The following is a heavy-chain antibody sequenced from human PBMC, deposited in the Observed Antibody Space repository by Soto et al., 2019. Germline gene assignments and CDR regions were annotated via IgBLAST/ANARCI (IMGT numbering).Heavy chain of an antibody. CDR1: GFTVSSNY. CDR3: ASCITGTTDPYYYYYMDV. D-gene: IGHD1-7*01. Sequence: GGSLRLSCAASGFTVSSNYMSWVRQAPGKGLEWVSVIYSGGSTYYADSVKGRFTISRDNSKNTLYLQMNSLRAEDTAVYYCASCITGTTDPYYYYYMDVWGKGTTVTVSS. V-gene: IGHV3-66*01. CDR2: IYSGGST. J-gene: IGHJ6*03.